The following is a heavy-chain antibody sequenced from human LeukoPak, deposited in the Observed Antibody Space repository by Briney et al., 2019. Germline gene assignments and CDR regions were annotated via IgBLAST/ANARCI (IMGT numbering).Heavy chain of an antibody. CDR2: LIPILGIA. D-gene: IGHD3-3*01. Sequence: SVKVSCKASGGTVSSYTISWVRQAPGQGLEWMGRLIPILGIANYAQKFQGRVTITADKSTSTAYMELSSLRSEDTAVYYCARAGVASSSRVYYFDYWGQGTLVTVSS. CDR3: ARAGVASSSRVYYFDY. J-gene: IGHJ4*02. V-gene: IGHV1-69*02. CDR1: GGTVSSYT.